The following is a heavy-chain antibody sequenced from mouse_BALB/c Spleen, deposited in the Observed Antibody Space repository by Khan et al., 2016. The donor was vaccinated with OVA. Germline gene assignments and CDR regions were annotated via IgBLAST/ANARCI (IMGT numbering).Heavy chain of an antibody. CDR3: ARQPYYHYYIMDY. V-gene: IGHV2-6-1*01. J-gene: IGHJ4*01. CDR2: IWSDGSA. D-gene: IGHD2-10*01. Sequence: VQLQESGPGLVAPSQSLPITCTISGFSLTNYGVHWVRQPPGKGLEWLVVIWSDGSATYNSALKSRLSISKDNSKNQVFLKMISLQTDDTAMYYCARQPYYHYYIMDYWGQGTSVTVSS. CDR1: GFSLTNYG.